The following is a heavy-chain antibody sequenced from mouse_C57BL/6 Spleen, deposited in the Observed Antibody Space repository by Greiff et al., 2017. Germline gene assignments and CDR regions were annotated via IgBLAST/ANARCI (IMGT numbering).Heavy chain of an antibody. V-gene: IGHV1-69*01. J-gene: IGHJ1*03. D-gene: IGHD1-1*01. CDR1: GYTFTSYW. CDR2: IDPSDSYT. Sequence: QVQLQQPGAELVMPGASVKLSCKASGYTFTSYWMHWVKQRPGQGLEWIGEIDPSDSYTNYNQKFKGKSTLTVDKSSSTAYMQLSSLTAEDSAVYYWASGVYYGSSDRYFDVWGTGTTVTVSS. CDR3: ASGVYYGSSDRYFDV.